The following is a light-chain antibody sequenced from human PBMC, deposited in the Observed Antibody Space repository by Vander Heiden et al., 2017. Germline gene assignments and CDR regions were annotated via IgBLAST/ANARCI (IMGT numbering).Light chain of an antibody. V-gene: IGLV1-51*01. CDR3: GTWDNSLSAGVV. J-gene: IGLJ2*01. Sequence: QSVLTQPPSVSAAPGQKVTISCSGSSSNIGNNYVSWYQQRPGTAPKRLIYDNNKRPSEIPDRFSGSKSGTSATLGITGLQTGDEADYYCGTWDNSLSAGVVFGGGTKLTVL. CDR1: SSNIGNNY. CDR2: DNN.